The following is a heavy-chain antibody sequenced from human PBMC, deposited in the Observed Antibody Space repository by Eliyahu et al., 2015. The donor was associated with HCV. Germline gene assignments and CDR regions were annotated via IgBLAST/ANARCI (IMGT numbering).Heavy chain of an antibody. V-gene: IGHV3-74*01. CDR2: IDVDGSVT. CDR1: GFTFTNHG. Sequence: EVQLVESGXGLVQPGGSLXLPXAVSGFTFTNHGMHWVRQXPGKGLVWVARIDVDGSVTNYAESVRGRFIISRDNAKNTVYLQMNGLRVEDTAVYFCARDLKWNQADYWGQGALVTVSS. D-gene: IGHD1-20*01. J-gene: IGHJ4*02. CDR3: ARDLKWNQADY.